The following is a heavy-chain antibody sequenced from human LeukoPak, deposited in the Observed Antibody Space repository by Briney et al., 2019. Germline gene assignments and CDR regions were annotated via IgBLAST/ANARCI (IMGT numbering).Heavy chain of an antibody. CDR2: ISGSGGST. V-gene: IGHV3-23*01. CDR1: GFTFSSYA. CDR3: AKVRYGSGSYSNYYYYGMDV. J-gene: IGHJ6*02. D-gene: IGHD3-10*01. Sequence: PGGSLRLSCAASGFTFSSYAMSWVRQAPGKGLEWVSAISGSGGSTYYADSVKGRFTISRDNSKNTLYLQMNSLRAEDTAVYYCAKVRYGSGSYSNYYYYGMDVWGQGTTVTVSS.